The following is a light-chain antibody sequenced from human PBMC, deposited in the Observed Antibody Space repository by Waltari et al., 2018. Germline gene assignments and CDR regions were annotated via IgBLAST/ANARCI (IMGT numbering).Light chain of an antibody. Sequence: DIVMTQSPDSLTVSLGERATIHCKSSQSVLYGPNMKNYIAWYQLKSGQPPKLLISWASTRESGVPDRFSGSGSGTEFTLTISDLQAEDVAVYYCQEYYTDSLTFGPGTKLEIK. J-gene: IGKJ3*01. CDR2: WAS. V-gene: IGKV4-1*01. CDR1: QSVLYGPNMKNY. CDR3: QEYYTDSLT.